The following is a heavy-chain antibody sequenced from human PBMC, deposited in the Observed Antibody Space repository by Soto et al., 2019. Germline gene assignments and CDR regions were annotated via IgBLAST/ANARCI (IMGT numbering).Heavy chain of an antibody. CDR2: IKQDGSEK. V-gene: IGHV3-7*01. CDR1: GFIFGNYW. Sequence: EVQLVESGGGLVQPGGSLRLSCAASGFIFGNYWMTWIRQAPGKGLEWVGNIKQDGSEKYFADSVKGRFSISRDNAENSLSLQMHSLRAEAAAVYYCARDFRFSEDFWGQGTLVTISS. J-gene: IGHJ4*02. CDR3: ARDFRFSEDF. D-gene: IGHD3-3*01.